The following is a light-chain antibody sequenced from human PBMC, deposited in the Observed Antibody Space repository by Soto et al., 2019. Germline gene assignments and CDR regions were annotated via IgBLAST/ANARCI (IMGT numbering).Light chain of an antibody. V-gene: IGLV2-14*03. CDR2: DVS. J-gene: IGLJ2*01. CDR1: SSDVGRYNY. CDR3: SSYASSSDLL. Sequence: QSALTQPASVSGSPGQSITISCTGTSSDVGRYNYVSWYQQHPGKAPKLIIYDVSDRPSGVPSRFSGSKSVNMASLTISGLQAEDEADYFCSSYASSSDLLFGGGTKLTVL.